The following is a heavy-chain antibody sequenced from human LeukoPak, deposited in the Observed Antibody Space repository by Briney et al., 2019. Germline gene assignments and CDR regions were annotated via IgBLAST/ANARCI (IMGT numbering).Heavy chain of an antibody. J-gene: IGHJ4*02. Sequence: SETLSLTCTVSGGSISSYYWNWIRQPPGKGLEWIGYIYYSGSTNYNPSLKSRVTISVDTSKNQFSLKLSSVTAADTAVYYCARVESPHMVTTLDYWGQGTLVTVSS. CDR3: ARVESPHMVTTLDY. CDR1: GGSISSYY. V-gene: IGHV4-59*01. CDR2: IYYSGST. D-gene: IGHD4-17*01.